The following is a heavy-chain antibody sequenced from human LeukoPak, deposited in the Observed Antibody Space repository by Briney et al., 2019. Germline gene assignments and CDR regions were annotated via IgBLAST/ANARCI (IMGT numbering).Heavy chain of an antibody. J-gene: IGHJ4*02. Sequence: SETLSLTCTVSGGSISTSHWSWIRQPPGKGLEWIGYIYYSGSTNYNPSLKSRVTISVDTSKNQFSLKLSSVTAADTAVYYCARGTVVRRNFDYWGQGTLVTVSS. CDR3: ARGTVVRRNFDY. D-gene: IGHD4-23*01. CDR2: IYYSGST. CDR1: GGSISTSH. V-gene: IGHV4-59*01.